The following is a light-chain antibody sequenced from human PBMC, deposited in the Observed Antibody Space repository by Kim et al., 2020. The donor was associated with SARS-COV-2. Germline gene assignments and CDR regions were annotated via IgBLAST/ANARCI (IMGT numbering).Light chain of an antibody. J-gene: IGLJ1*01. CDR3: SSYTSSSTWA. CDR2: DVS. V-gene: IGLV2-14*04. CDR1: GSDVGGYND. Sequence: QSNTTTCTGTGSDVGGYNDVSCDHQRPGKAPKLMIYDVSKRPSGVSTRFSGSKSGNTASLTISGLQAEDEADYYCSSYTSSSTWAFGTGTKVTV.